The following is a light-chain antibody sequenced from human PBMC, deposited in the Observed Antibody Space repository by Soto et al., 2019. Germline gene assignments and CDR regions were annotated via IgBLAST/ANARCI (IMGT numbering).Light chain of an antibody. J-gene: IGKJ1*01. CDR1: QSLLQSNGYTY. CDR3: MKTLQTRT. Sequence: DIVMTQSPLSLTVTPGEPASISCRSSQSLLQSNGYTYLDWYLQKPGQSPQLLIYMGSTRSFGVPDRFSGSGSGTDFTLKISRVEADDVGVYYCMKTLQTRTFGQGTKVDIK. V-gene: IGKV2-28*01. CDR2: MGS.